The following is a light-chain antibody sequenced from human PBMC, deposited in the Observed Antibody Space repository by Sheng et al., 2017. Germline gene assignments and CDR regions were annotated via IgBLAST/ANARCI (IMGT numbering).Light chain of an antibody. Sequence: DIQMTQSPATLSASVGDRVTISCRASQSISSSLAWYQQKAGKAPKLLIYEASNLESGVPSRFSGSGSGTEFTLTISSLQPDDFATYYCLQYSDDWSFGQGTKVENK. CDR1: QSISSS. CDR2: EAS. J-gene: IGKJ1*01. CDR3: LQYSDDWS. V-gene: IGKV1-5*03.